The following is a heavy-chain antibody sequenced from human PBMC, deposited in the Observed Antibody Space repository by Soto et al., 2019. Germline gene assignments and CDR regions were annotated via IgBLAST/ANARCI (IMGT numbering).Heavy chain of an antibody. Sequence: QVQLQESGPGLVKPSETLSLTCTVSGGSVSSGSYYWSWIRQPPGKGLEWIGYIYYSGSTNYNPSLTXXVXIXXDTSKNQFSLKLSSVTAADTAVYYCARDDRAWFDPWGQGTLVTVSS. J-gene: IGHJ5*02. V-gene: IGHV4-61*01. CDR2: IYYSGST. CDR3: ARDDRAWFDP. CDR1: GGSVSSGSYY.